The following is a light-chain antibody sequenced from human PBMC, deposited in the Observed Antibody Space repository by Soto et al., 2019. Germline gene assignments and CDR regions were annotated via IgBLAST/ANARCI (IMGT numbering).Light chain of an antibody. CDR2: DAS. Sequence: DIHMTQSPSSLSASVGDRVTIACQASHDISNYLHLYQQKPGKAPKLLIYDASNLETGVPSRFSGSGSGTDFTFTISSLQPEDIATYYCQQYDNFPRAINFGHGTRLEIK. J-gene: IGKJ5*01. V-gene: IGKV1-33*01. CDR3: QQYDNFPRAIN. CDR1: HDISNY.